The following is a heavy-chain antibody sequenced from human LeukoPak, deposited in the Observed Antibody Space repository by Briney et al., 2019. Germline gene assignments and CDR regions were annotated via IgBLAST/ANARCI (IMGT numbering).Heavy chain of an antibody. V-gene: IGHV3-30*01. J-gene: IGHJ4*02. CDR1: GFTFSSYA. D-gene: IGHD3-22*01. Sequence: PGGSLRLSCAASGFTFSSYAMHWVRQAPGKGLEWVAVISYDGSNKYYADSVKGRFTISRDNSKNTLYLQMNSLRAEDTAVYYCARGETYYYDSSGYYTGSYFDYWGQGTLVTVSS. CDR2: ISYDGSNK. CDR3: ARGETYYYDSSGYYTGSYFDY.